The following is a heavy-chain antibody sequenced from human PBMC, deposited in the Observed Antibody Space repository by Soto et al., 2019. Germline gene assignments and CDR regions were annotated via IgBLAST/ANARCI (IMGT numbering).Heavy chain of an antibody. CDR2: ISSSSSYI. D-gene: IGHD3-16*02. CDR3: ARDRFVDDLVLVNVGGVIVDYYYMDV. Sequence: GGSLRLSCAASGFTFSSYSMNWVRQAPGKGLEWVSSISSSSSYIYYADSVKGRFTISRDNAKNSLYLQMNSLRAEDTAVYYCARDRFVDDLVLVNVGGVIVDYYYMDVWGKGTTVTVSS. CDR1: GFTFSSYS. V-gene: IGHV3-21*01. J-gene: IGHJ6*03.